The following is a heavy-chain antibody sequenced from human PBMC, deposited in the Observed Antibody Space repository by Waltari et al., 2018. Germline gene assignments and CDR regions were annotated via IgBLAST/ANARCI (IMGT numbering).Heavy chain of an antibody. J-gene: IGHJ4*02. CDR1: GYTFSDYY. D-gene: IGHD2-8*01. CDR3: VRDCTRGGY. CDR2: DNPRKGNRE. V-gene: IGHV1-2*02. Sequence: QVQLVQSGAEVKEPGASVKVSCKVSGYTFSDYYMHWVRQAPGHGLEWSGGDNPRKGNREQRYVQKVQGRVTMTTDTSINTVYMELRMLRSDDTAIYYCVRDCTRGGYWGQGTLVAVSS.